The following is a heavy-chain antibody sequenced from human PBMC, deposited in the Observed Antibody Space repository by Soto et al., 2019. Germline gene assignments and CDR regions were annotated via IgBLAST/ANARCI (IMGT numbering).Heavy chain of an antibody. CDR3: ARHDYGDHFDY. J-gene: IGHJ4*02. CDR2: IYYSGST. D-gene: IGHD4-17*01. CDR1: GGSISSGGYY. V-gene: IGHV4-61*08. Sequence: SETLSLTCTVSGGSISSGGYYWSWIRQHPGKGLEWIGYIYYSGSTNYNPSLKSRVTISVDTSKNQFSLKLSSVTAADTAVYYCARHDYGDHFDYWGQGTLVTVSS.